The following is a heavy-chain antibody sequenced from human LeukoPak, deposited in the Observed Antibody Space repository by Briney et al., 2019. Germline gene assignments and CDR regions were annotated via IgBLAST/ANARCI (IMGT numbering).Heavy chain of an antibody. Sequence: GGSLRLSCAASGFTFSSYAMSWVRQAPGKGLEWVANIKQDGSEKDYVDSVKGRFTISTDNAKYSLYLQMNSLRAEDTAVYYCARVPRVWSGYYNNWFDPWGQGTLVTVSS. CDR3: ARVPRVWSGYYNNWFDP. CDR1: GFTFSSYA. CDR2: IKQDGSEK. V-gene: IGHV3-7*01. D-gene: IGHD3-3*01. J-gene: IGHJ5*02.